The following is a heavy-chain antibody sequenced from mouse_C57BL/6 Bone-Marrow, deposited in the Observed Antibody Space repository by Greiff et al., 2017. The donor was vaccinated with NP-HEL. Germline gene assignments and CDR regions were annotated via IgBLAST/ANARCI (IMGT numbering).Heavy chain of an antibody. Sequence: QVQLQQPGAELVKPGASVKMSCKASGYTFTSYWITWVKQRPGQGLEWIGDIYPGSGSTNYNEKFKSKATLTVDTSSSTAYMQLSSLTSEDSAVYCCAREGGYDNAYDMDYWGQGTSVTVSS. CDR3: AREGGYDNAYDMDY. J-gene: IGHJ4*01. CDR1: GYTFTSYW. V-gene: IGHV1-55*01. D-gene: IGHD2-2*01. CDR2: IYPGSGST.